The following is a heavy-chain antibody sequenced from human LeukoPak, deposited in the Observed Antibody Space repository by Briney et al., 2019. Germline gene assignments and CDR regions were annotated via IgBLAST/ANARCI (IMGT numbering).Heavy chain of an antibody. CDR2: ISSSGSTI. CDR1: GFTFSSYE. Sequence: GGSLRLSXAASGFTFSSYEMNWVRQAPGKGLEWVSYISSSGSTIYYADSVKGRFTISRDNAKNSLYLQMNSLRAEDTAVYYCARDDSSGYYQDYWGQGTLVTVSS. V-gene: IGHV3-48*03. CDR3: ARDDSSGYYQDY. D-gene: IGHD3-22*01. J-gene: IGHJ4*02.